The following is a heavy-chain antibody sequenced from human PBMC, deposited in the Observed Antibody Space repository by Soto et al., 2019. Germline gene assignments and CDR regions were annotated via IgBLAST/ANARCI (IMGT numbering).Heavy chain of an antibody. Sequence: PGGSLRLSCAASGFTFCSYGMDWVRQTPGKGLEWVSAISGCGGSAYYADSVKGRFTISRDNSKNTLFLQMNSLRAEDTAVYYCAKDGASSDSSSWYYWGQGTLVTVSS. D-gene: IGHD6-13*01. J-gene: IGHJ4*02. CDR1: GFTFCSYG. CDR2: ISGCGGSA. V-gene: IGHV3-23*01. CDR3: AKDGASSDSSSWYY.